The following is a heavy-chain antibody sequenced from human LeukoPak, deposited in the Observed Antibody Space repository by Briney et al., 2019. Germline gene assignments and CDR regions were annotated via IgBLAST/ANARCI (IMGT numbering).Heavy chain of an antibody. V-gene: IGHV1-69*06. J-gene: IGHJ4*02. CDR1: GNSFNKYA. CDR3: TRGGFGELYHFDY. D-gene: IGHD3-10*01. CDR2: FIPIFGTA. Sequence: SVKVSCKASGNSFNKYAITWVRQAPGQGLEWMGEFIPIFGTAKYAKKFQGRVTITADKSTSTAYMDLNSLRSEDTAVYYCTRGGFGELYHFDYWGQGTLVTVS.